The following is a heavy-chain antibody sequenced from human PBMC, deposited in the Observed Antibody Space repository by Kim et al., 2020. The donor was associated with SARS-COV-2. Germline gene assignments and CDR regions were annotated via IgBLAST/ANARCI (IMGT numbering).Heavy chain of an antibody. V-gene: IGHV3-23*01. J-gene: IGHJ3*02. D-gene: IGHD2-21*02. Sequence: GGSLRLSCAASGFTFSNYAVSWARQAPGKGLEWVSTIINSGVTYYADSVKGRFTISRDNSRDTLYLQMNSLRAEDTAVYYCARALVAVTSQDGFDIWGQGTMVIVSS. CDR2: IINSGVT. CDR3: ARALVAVTSQDGFDI. CDR1: GFTFSNYA.